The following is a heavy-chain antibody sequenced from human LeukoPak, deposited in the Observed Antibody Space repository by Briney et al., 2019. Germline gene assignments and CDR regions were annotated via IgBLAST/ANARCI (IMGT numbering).Heavy chain of an antibody. CDR2: TYYRSKWYN. CDR1: GDSVSSNSAA. Sequence: SQTLSLTCAISGDSVSSNSAAWNWIRQSPSRGLEWLGRTYYRSKWYNDYTVSVKSRITINPDTSKNQFSLQLNSVTPEDTAVYYCARLQQLVLNYYYGMVVWGQGTTVTVSS. J-gene: IGHJ6*02. V-gene: IGHV6-1*01. CDR3: ARLQQLVLNYYYGMVV. D-gene: IGHD6-13*01.